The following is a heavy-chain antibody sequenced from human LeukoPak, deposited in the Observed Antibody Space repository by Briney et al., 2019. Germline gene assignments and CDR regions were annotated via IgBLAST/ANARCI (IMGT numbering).Heavy chain of an antibody. Sequence: GGSLRLSCAASGFTFSSYAMHWVRQAPGKGLEWVAVISYDGSNKYYAGSVKGRFTISRDNSKNTLYLQMNSLRAEGTAVYYCARDRCGGDCYYYGMDVWGQGTTVTVSS. CDR3: ARDRCGGDCYYYGMDV. CDR2: ISYDGSNK. CDR1: GFTFSSYA. V-gene: IGHV3-30*04. J-gene: IGHJ6*02. D-gene: IGHD2-21*01.